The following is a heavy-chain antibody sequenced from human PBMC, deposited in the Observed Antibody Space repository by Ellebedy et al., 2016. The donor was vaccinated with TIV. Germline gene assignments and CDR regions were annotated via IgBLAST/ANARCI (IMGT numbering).Heavy chain of an antibody. CDR2: LHSGGTT. Sequence: GESLKISXAASGFTISNNYMSWVRQAPGKGLEWVAILHSGGTTFYADSVKGRFTISRDSSKNTLYLQMNSLRVEDTAVYCCARAPTVTSVFDCWGQGALVTVSS. J-gene: IGHJ4*02. V-gene: IGHV3-53*01. CDR1: GFTISNNY. D-gene: IGHD4-17*01. CDR3: ARAPTVTSVFDC.